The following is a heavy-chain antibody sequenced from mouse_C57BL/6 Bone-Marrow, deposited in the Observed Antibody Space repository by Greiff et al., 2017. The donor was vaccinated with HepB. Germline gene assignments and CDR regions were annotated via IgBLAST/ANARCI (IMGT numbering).Heavy chain of an antibody. V-gene: IGHV1-7*01. D-gene: IGHD3-2*02. CDR2: INPSSGYT. J-gene: IGHJ4*01. Sequence: VQLQQSGAELAKPGASVKLSCKASGYTFTSYWMHWVKQRPGQGLEWIGNINPSSGYTKYNQKFKDKATLTADKSSSTAYMQLSSLKSEDSAVYDCARYNSSGYVGMDYWGQGTSVTVSS. CDR1: GYTFTSYW. CDR3: ARYNSSGYVGMDY.